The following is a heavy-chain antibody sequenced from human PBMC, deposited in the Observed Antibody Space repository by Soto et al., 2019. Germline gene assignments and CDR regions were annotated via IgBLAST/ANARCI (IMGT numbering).Heavy chain of an antibody. V-gene: IGHV3-23*01. CDR2: ISGSGGST. CDR1: GFTFRSYA. Sequence: PGGSLRLSCAASGFTFRSYAMSWVRQAPGKGLEWVSAISGSGGSTYYADSVKGRFTVSRDNSKNTLFLQMNSLRPDDTATYYCVREGYSGSYAAFWGQGSLVTVSS. D-gene: IGHD1-26*01. J-gene: IGHJ4*02. CDR3: VREGYSGSYAAF.